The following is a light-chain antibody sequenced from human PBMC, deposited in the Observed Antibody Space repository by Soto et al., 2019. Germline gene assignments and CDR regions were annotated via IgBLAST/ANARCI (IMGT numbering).Light chain of an antibody. J-gene: IGKJ1*01. CDR1: QSIRSW. Sequence: GERVTITCRASQSIRSWLAWYQQKPGKAPTVLIYDASSLESGVPSKFSGSRSGTEFTLTISSLQPDDFALYYCQQYGSSPLTFGQGTKVDIK. V-gene: IGKV1-5*01. CDR2: DAS. CDR3: QQYGSSPLT.